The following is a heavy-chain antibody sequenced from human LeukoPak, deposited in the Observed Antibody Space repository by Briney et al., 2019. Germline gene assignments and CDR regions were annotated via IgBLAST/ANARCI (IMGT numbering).Heavy chain of an antibody. CDR1: GFTFSSYE. CDR2: ISSSGSTI. Sequence: GGSLRLSCAASGFTFSSYEMNRVRQAQGKGPEWVSYISSSGSTIYYADSVKGRFTISRDNAKNSLYLQMNSLRAEDTAVYYCARDLCSGGRCSDYWGQGSLVTVSS. V-gene: IGHV3-48*03. J-gene: IGHJ4*02. D-gene: IGHD2-15*01. CDR3: ARDLCSGGRCSDY.